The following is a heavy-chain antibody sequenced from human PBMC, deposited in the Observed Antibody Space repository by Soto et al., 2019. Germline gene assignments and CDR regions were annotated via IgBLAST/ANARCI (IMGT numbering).Heavy chain of an antibody. CDR2: IIPVFGTP. CDR1: GGSLSNYG. CDR3: ARGDATKIVVTPYYAMDV. J-gene: IGHJ6*02. D-gene: IGHD3-22*01. V-gene: IGHV1-69*12. Sequence: QVQLVQSGAEVKKPGSSVKVSCKASGGSLSNYGISWVRQAPGQGLEWMGAIIPVFGTPNYAQKFQDRVTITADEATTTVYMEVRRLTSADTAVYYCARGDATKIVVTPYYAMDVWGQGTTVTVSS.